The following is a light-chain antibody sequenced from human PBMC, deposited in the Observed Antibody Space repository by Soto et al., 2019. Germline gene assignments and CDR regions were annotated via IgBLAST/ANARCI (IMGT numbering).Light chain of an antibody. CDR2: KAS. J-gene: IGKJ1*01. CDR1: QSIDSW. Sequence: DIQMTQCPSTMSASVGDRVTITCRASQSIDSWLAWYQQKPGKAPNLLIYKASSLESGVPSRFSGSGSGTEFTLTISSLQPDDFATYYCQQYNSYSSGTFGQGTKVDIK. V-gene: IGKV1-5*03. CDR3: QQYNSYSSGT.